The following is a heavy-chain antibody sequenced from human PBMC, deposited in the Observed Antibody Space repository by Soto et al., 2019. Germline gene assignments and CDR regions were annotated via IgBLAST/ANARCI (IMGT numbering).Heavy chain of an antibody. CDR3: ARGGLLGFRDSHPWFDP. CDR2: IIPIFGTA. D-gene: IGHD2-15*01. V-gene: IGHV1-69*13. Sequence: GASVKVSCKASGGTFSSYAISWVRQAPGQGLEWMGGIIPIFGTANYAQKFQGRVMITADESTSTAYMELSSLRSEDTAVYYCARGGLLGFRDSHPWFDPWGQGTLVTVSS. J-gene: IGHJ5*02. CDR1: GGTFSSYA.